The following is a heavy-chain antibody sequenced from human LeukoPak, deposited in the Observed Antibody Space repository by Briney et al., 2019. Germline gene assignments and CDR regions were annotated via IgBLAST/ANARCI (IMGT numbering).Heavy chain of an antibody. CDR1: GFTFSSYG. D-gene: IGHD3-10*01. CDR3: ARAKPKNMVRGLIMRRESRYYFDY. V-gene: IGHV3-53*01. Sequence: PGGTLRLSCAASGFTFSSYGMSWVRQAPGKGLEWVSVIYSGGSTYYADSVKGRFTISRGNSKSTLYIQMNSLRAEDTAVYYCARAKPKNMVRGLIMRRESRYYFDYWGQGTLVTVSS. CDR2: IYSGGST. J-gene: IGHJ4*02.